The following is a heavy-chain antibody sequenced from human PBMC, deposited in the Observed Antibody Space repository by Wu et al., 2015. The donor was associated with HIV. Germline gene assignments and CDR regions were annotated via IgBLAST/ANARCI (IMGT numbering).Heavy chain of an antibody. D-gene: IGHD4-17*01. V-gene: IGHV1-2*02. CDR3: ARVHGDGTFPGY. CDR1: GYTFIDYF. Sequence: QVQLVQSGAEVKKPGASVQVSCKASGYTFIDYFIHWVRQAPGQGLEWMGWINPNSGGTNYAQKFQGRVTMTRDTSISTAYMELSRLRSDDTAVYYCARVHGDGTFPGYWGQGTLVTVSS. J-gene: IGHJ4*02. CDR2: INPNSGGT.